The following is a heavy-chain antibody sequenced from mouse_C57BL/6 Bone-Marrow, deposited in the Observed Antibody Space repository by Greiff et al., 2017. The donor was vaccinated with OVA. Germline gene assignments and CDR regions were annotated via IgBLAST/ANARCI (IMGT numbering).Heavy chain of an antibody. J-gene: IGHJ2*01. D-gene: IGHD6-1*01. V-gene: IGHV7-3*01. CDR1: GFTFTDYY. CDR2: IRNKANGYTT. CDR3: ARLSPRFDY. Sequence: EVQLMESGGGLVQPGGSLSLSCAASGFTFTDYYMSWVRQPPGKALEWLGFIRNKANGYTTEYSASVKGRFTISRDNSQSILYLQMKALRAEESATDYGARLSPRFDYWGQGTTLTVSS.